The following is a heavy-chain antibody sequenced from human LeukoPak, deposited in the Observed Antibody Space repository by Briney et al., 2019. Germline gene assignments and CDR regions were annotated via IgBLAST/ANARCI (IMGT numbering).Heavy chain of an antibody. Sequence: GASVKVSCKASGYTFTGYYMHWVRQAPGQGLEWMGWINPNSGGTNYAQKFQGRVTMTRDTSISTAYMELSRLRSDDTAVYYCARVGPLYCTNGVCYGHSVWFDPWGQGTLVTVSS. D-gene: IGHD2-8*01. J-gene: IGHJ5*02. V-gene: IGHV1-2*02. CDR2: INPNSGGT. CDR1: GYTFTGYY. CDR3: ARVGPLYCTNGVCYGHSVWFDP.